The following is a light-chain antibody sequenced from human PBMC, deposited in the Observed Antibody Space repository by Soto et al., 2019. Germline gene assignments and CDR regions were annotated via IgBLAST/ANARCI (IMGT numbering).Light chain of an antibody. CDR1: QSISVW. CDR2: KAS. V-gene: IGKV1-5*03. J-gene: IGKJ1*01. Sequence: DIQMTQSPSTLSASVGDSVTITCRASQSISVWLAWYQQKPGKAPKVVIYKASSLQSGVPSRFSGSGSRTEFSLTISSLQPDDSATYHCQQYQNYPWTFGQGTKVEIK. CDR3: QQYQNYPWT.